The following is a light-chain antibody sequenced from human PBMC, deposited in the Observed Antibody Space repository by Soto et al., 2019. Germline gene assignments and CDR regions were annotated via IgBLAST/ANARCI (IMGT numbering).Light chain of an antibody. J-gene: IGLJ2*01. V-gene: IGLV2-23*01. CDR3: CSYAGSSTFVV. CDR2: EDS. CDR1: SSDVGGYNL. Sequence: QSVLTQPASVSGSPGQSITISCTGTSSDVGGYNLVSWFQQHPGKAPKLMIHEDSKRPSGISNRFSGSKSGNTASLTISGLQAEDEADYYCCSYAGSSTFVVFGGGTKVTVL.